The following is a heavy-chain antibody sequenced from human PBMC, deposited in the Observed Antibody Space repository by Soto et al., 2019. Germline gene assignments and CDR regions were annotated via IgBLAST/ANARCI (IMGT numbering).Heavy chain of an antibody. D-gene: IGHD3-10*01. CDR1: GGSISSGDYY. CDR3: ARAAGPLGYYYYGMDV. V-gene: IGHV4-30-4*01. Sequence: PSETLSLTCTVSGGSISSGDYYWSWIRQPPGKGLEWIGYIYYSGSTYYNPSLKSRVTISVDTSKNQFSLKLSSVTAADTAVYYCARAAGPLGYYYYGMDVWGQGTKVTVSS. CDR2: IYYSGST. J-gene: IGHJ6*02.